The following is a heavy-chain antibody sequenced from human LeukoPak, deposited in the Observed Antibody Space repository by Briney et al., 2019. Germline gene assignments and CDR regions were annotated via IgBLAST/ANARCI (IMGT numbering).Heavy chain of an antibody. J-gene: IGHJ4*02. D-gene: IGHD5-12*01. V-gene: IGHV4-59*12. CDR2: ISYSGST. Sequence: PSETLSLTCTVSGGSISSYYWSWIRKPPGKGLEWIGSISYSGSTNYNPSLKSRVTISVDTSKNQFSLKLSSVTAADTAVYYCARVDVNIVGTMISDWGQGTLVTVSS. CDR3: ARVDVNIVGTMISD. CDR1: GGSISSYY.